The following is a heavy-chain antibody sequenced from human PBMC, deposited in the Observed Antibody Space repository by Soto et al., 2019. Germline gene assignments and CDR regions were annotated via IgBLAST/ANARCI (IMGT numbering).Heavy chain of an antibody. V-gene: IGHV4-39*01. CDR3: ARLSGSYNDRYFDY. J-gene: IGHJ4*02. CDR2: VYYNGNT. CDR1: GGSTSSSSYQ. Sequence: QLQLQESGPGLVKPSETLSLTCTVSGGSTSSSSYQWVWIRQPPGKGLEWIGNVYYNGNTYYNPSLKTRLTLSLDTSNNQFSLKVKSVTAADTAVYYCARLSGSYNDRYFDYWGQGTLVTVSS. D-gene: IGHD1-26*01.